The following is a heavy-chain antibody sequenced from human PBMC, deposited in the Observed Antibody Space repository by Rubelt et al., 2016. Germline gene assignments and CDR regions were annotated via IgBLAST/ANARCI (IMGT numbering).Heavy chain of an antibody. CDR1: GFTFNNYW. V-gene: IGHV3-66*01. CDR3: ARGPGY. Sequence: EVQLLESGGGLVQPGVSLRLSCAASGFTFNNYWMNWVRQAPGKGLVWVSIIYTAGGTYYADSVKGRVAISRDNSKNTLYLQMNSLRTDDTAVYYCARGPGYWGQGTLVTVSS. J-gene: IGHJ4*02. CDR2: IYTAGGT.